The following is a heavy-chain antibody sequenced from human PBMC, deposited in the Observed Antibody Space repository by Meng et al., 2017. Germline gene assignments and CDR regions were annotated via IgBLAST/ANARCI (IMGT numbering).Heavy chain of an antibody. CDR1: GFTFSAFP. V-gene: IGHV3-64*02. J-gene: IGHJ1*01. CDR3: ARDLGYYDSSGSSRAEYFQH. D-gene: IGHD3-22*01. CDR2: ISGDGSRT. Sequence: GESLKISCAASGFTFSAFPTHWVRQAPGKGLESVSAISGDGSRTYYADSVKGRFTISRDNSRNTLYLQMGSLRTEDTAVYYCARDLGYYDSSGSSRAEYFQHWGQGTLVTVSS.